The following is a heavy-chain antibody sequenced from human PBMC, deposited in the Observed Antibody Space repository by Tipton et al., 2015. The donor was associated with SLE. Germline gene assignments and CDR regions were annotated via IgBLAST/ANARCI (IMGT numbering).Heavy chain of an antibody. CDR2: IDYSGST. D-gene: IGHD6-19*01. Sequence: TLSLTCTVSGGSISSSSYYWSWIRQLPGKGLEWIGYIDYSGSTHYNPSLKTRVTISVDTSKSQFSLNLRSVTAADTAVYYCARGGMGIAVAGEFDSWGQGTLVTVSS. V-gene: IGHV4-61*01. J-gene: IGHJ4*02. CDR1: GGSISSSSYY. CDR3: ARGGMGIAVAGEFDS.